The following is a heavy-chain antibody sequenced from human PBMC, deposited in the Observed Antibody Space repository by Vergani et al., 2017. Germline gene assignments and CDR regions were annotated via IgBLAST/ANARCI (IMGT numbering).Heavy chain of an antibody. CDR1: GDRVSNKSAG. D-gene: IGHD3-22*01. J-gene: IGHJ6*03. CDR2: TYFMSKWYN. V-gene: IGHV6-1*01. CDR3: AREDXSLTVEGANYMDI. Sequence: QVQLHQSGPGLVKPSQTLSLTCAISGDRVSNKSAGWNWIRQSPSRGLEWLGRTYFMSKWYNDYAASVKSRMTINSDTSKNLFSLRLQSVTHDDTAVYYCAREDXSLTVEGANYMDIWGKGTTVTVSS.